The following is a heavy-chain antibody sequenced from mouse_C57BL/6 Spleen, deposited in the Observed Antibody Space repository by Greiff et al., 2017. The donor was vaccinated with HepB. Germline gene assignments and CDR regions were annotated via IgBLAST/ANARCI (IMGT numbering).Heavy chain of an antibody. D-gene: IGHD1-1*01. J-gene: IGHJ1*03. CDR2: IDPSDSYT. V-gene: IGHV1-50*01. Sequence: QVQLQQPGAELVKPGASVKLSCKASGYTFTSYWMQWVKQRPGQGLEWIGEIDPSDSYTNYNQKFKGKATLTVDTSSSTAYMQLSSLTSEDSAVYYCARDITTGAPVWGTGTTVTVSA. CDR1: GYTFTSYW. CDR3: ARDITTGAPV.